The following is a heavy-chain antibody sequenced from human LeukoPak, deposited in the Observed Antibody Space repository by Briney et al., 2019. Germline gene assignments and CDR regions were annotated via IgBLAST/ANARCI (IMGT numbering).Heavy chain of an antibody. CDR1: GGTFSSYA. D-gene: IGHD6-6*01. Sequence: ASVKVSCKASGGTFSSYAISWVRQAPGQGLEWMGGVIPIFGTANYAQKFQGRVTITADKSTSTAYMELSSLRSEDTAVYYCALVRSSSLRTYYYYMDVWGKGTTVTVSS. CDR3: ALVRSSSLRTYYYYMDV. CDR2: VIPIFGTA. J-gene: IGHJ6*03. V-gene: IGHV1-69*06.